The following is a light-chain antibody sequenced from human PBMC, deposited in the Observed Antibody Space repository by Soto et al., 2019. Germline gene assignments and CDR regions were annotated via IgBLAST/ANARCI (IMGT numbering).Light chain of an antibody. CDR2: IESDGSH. J-gene: IGLJ1*01. CDR1: SGHSSYA. Sequence: QLVLTQSPSASASLGASVKLTCTLSSGHSSYAIAWHQQQPEKGPRYLMKIESDGSHTKGDGIPDRFSGSSSGAERYLTISSLQSEDEADYYCQTRGFGIHVFGTGTKLTVL. CDR3: QTRGFGIHV. V-gene: IGLV4-69*01.